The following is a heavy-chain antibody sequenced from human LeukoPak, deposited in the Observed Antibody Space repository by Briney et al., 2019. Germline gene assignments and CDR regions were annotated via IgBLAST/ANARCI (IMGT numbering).Heavy chain of an antibody. Sequence: VSVKVSCKASGYTFTGYYMHWVRQAPGQGLEWMGWINPNSGGTNYAQKFQGRVTMTRDTSISTAYMELSRLRSDDTAVYYCASYIVANYGMDVWGQGTTVTVSS. CDR2: INPNSGGT. CDR3: ASYIVANYGMDV. V-gene: IGHV1-2*02. D-gene: IGHD5-12*01. CDR1: GYTFTGYY. J-gene: IGHJ6*02.